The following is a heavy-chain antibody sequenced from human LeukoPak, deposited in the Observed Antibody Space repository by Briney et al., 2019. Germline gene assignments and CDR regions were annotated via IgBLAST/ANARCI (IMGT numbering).Heavy chain of an antibody. CDR2: ISHSGST. Sequence: SETLSLTCAAYGGSFSTYNWSWIRQAPGKGLEWIGEISHSGSTNYNPSLKSRVTISVDTSKNQFSLKLSSVTAADTAVYYCARHERGAENLDYWGQGTLVTVSS. D-gene: IGHD1-1*01. J-gene: IGHJ4*02. CDR1: GGSFSTYN. CDR3: ARHERGAENLDY. V-gene: IGHV4-34*01.